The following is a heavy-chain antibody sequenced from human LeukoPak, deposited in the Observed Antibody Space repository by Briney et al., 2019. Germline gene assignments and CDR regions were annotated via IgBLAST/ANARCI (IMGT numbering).Heavy chain of an antibody. CDR2: ISSSGSTI. J-gene: IGHJ4*02. D-gene: IGHD3-22*01. V-gene: IGHV3-48*04. CDR1: GFTFSSYA. CDR3: ASPYYYDSSGYYYRDYYFDY. Sequence: GGSLRLSCAASGFTFSSYAMSWVRQAPGKGREWVSYISSSGSTIYYADSVKGRFTISRDNAKNSLYLQMNSLRAEDTAVYYCASPYYYDSSGYYYRDYYFDYWGQGTLVTVSS.